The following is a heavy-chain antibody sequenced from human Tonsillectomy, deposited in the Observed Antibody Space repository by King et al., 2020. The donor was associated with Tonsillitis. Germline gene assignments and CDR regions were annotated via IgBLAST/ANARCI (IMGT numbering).Heavy chain of an antibody. CDR3: AIPHPAMGGNWFDP. D-gene: IGHD5-18*01. V-gene: IGHV4-39*01. J-gene: IGHJ5*02. Sequence: QLQESGPGLVKPSETLSPTCTVLGGPISSSSYYWGSIRQPPGTGVEWIGSINYSGNTYYNPSLKSRRPISVDTSKNQFSLKLSSVTAADTAVYYCAIPHPAMGGNWFDPWGQGTLVTVSS. CDR2: INYSGNT. CDR1: GGPISSSSYY.